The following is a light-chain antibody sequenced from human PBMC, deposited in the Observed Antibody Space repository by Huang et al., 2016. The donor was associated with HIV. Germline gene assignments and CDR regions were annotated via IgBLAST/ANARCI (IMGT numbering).Light chain of an antibody. CDR3: QQYGSSPLT. CDR1: QSVRSSY. CDR2: GAS. V-gene: IGKV3-20*01. Sequence: EIVLTQSPGTLSLSPGERAPLSCRASQSVRSSYLAWYQQKFGQAPRLLIYGASSRATGIPDRFSGSGSGTDFSLTISRLEPEDFAVYYCQQYGSSPLTFGGGTKVEIK. J-gene: IGKJ4*01.